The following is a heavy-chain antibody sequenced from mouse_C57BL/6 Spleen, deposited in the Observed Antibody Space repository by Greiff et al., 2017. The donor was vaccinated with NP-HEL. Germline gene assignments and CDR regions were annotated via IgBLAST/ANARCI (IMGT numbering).Heavy chain of an antibody. V-gene: IGHV5-9-1*02. J-gene: IGHJ4*01. CDR1: GFTFSSYA. CDR3: TRDPDWDYAMDY. D-gene: IGHD4-1*01. CDR2: ISSGGDYI. Sequence: EVKLMESGEGLVKPGGSLKLSCAASGFTFSSYAMSWVRQTPEKRLEWVAYISSGGDYIYYVDTVKGRFTISRDNARNTLYLQMSSLKSEDTAMYYCTRDPDWDYAMDYWGQGTSVTVSS.